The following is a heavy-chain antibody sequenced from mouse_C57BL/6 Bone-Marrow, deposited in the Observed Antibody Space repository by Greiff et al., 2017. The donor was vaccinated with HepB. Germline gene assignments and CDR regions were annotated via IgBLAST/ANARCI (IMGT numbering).Heavy chain of an antibody. V-gene: IGHV14-4*01. J-gene: IGHJ1*03. D-gene: IGHD1-1*01. CDR3: TTGGYYYGSSYWYFDV. CDR2: IDPENGDT. Sequence: EVKLQQSGAELVRPGASVKLSCTASGFNIKDDYMHWVKQRPEQGLEWIGWIDPENGDTEYASKFQGKATITADTSSNTAYLQLSSLTSEDTAVYYCTTGGYYYGSSYWYFDVWGTGTTVTVSS. CDR1: GFNIKDDY.